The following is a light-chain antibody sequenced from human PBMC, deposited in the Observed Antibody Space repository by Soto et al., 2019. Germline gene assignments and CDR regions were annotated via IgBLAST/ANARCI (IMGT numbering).Light chain of an antibody. CDR2: GAS. CDR1: HHVATN. CDR3: QQYTARPPWT. V-gene: IGKV3-15*01. J-gene: IGKJ1*01. Sequence: EIVMTQSPVTLSVSPGERATLSCRASHHVATNLAWYQQKPGQAPRLLIYGASTRATGISARFSGSGSGTEFTPTISCLQSDDCAVYYCQQYTARPPWTFGQGTKV.